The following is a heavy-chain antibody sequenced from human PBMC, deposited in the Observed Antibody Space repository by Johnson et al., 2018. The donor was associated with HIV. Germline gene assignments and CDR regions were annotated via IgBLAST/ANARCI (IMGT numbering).Heavy chain of an antibody. D-gene: IGHD2-2*01. V-gene: IGHV3-9*01. CDR2: ISWYSGSI. Sequence: VQLVESGGGVVQPGRSLRLSCAASGFTFDDYAMYWVRQAPGKGLEWVSGISWYSGSIGYADSVKGRFTIPRDNAKNSLYLQMNSLRAEDTALYYCARERRSTNTWYVRDAFDIWGQGTMVTVSS. CDR3: ARERRSTNTWYVRDAFDI. CDR1: GFTFDDYA. J-gene: IGHJ3*02.